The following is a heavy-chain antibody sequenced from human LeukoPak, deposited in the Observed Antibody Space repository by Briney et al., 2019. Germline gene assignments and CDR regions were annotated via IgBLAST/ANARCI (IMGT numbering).Heavy chain of an antibody. V-gene: IGHV1-46*01. J-gene: IGHJ3*02. CDR2: INPSGGSA. D-gene: IGHD5-24*01. CDR1: GYTFASYY. CDR3: ARLHNQGFDM. Sequence: ASVKVSCKASGYTFASYYLHWVRQAPGQGLEWMGIINPSGGSASYAQIFQGRVTMTSDTSTRTVYMELSSLRSEDTAVYYCARLHNQGFDMWGQGTMVTVSS.